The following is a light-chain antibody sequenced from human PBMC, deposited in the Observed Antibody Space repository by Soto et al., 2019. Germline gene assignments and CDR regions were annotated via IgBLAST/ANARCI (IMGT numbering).Light chain of an antibody. J-gene: IGLJ2*01. CDR1: SSNIGRNT. Sequence: QSVLTQPPPASGTPGQRVTISCSGSSSNIGRNTVNWYQQLPGTAPKLLIYSNNQRPSGVPDRFSGSKSGTSASLAISGLQSEDEADYYCAAWDDSLNGVVFGGGTKLTVL. V-gene: IGLV1-44*01. CDR3: AAWDDSLNGVV. CDR2: SNN.